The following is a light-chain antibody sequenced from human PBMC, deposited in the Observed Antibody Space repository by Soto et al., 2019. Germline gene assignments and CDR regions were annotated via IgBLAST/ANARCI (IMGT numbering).Light chain of an antibody. CDR2: EVI. Sequence: QSALTQPASVSGSPGQSITISCTGTSRDVGGYNLVSWYQQHPGKAPKLIIYEVIKRPSGVPDRFSGSKSGNTASLTVSGLQAEDEADYYCSSYAGSNNLHVLFGGGTKVTVL. V-gene: IGLV2-8*01. CDR1: SRDVGGYNL. CDR3: SSYAGSNNLHVL. J-gene: IGLJ2*01.